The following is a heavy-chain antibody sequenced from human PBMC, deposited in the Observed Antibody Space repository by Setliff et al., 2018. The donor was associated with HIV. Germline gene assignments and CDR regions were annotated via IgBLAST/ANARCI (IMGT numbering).Heavy chain of an antibody. V-gene: IGHV4-4*02. CDR2: IYQSGIT. CDR1: GGSISSSNW. J-gene: IGHJ4*02. Sequence: SETLSLTCAVSGGSISSSNWWSWIRQPPGKGLEWIGEIYQSGITNYNPSLKSRVTISVDKSKNQFSLKLSSVTAADTSVYYCARRSGWSLDYWGQGTLVTVSS. D-gene: IGHD6-19*01. CDR3: ARRSGWSLDY.